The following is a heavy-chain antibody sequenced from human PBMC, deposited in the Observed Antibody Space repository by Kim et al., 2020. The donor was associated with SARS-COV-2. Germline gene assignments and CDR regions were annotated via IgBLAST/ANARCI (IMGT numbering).Heavy chain of an antibody. D-gene: IGHD5-18*01. CDR2: IYYSGST. CDR1: GGSISSGGYY. J-gene: IGHJ6*02. V-gene: IGHV4-31*03. CDR3: ARDKVDTAMAAMTNYYYGMDV. Sequence: SETLSLTCTVSGGSISSGGYYWSWIRQHPGKGLEWIGYIYYSGSTYYNPSLKSRVTISVDTSKNQFSLKLSSVTAADTAVYYCARDKVDTAMAAMTNYYYGMDVWGQGTTVTVSS.